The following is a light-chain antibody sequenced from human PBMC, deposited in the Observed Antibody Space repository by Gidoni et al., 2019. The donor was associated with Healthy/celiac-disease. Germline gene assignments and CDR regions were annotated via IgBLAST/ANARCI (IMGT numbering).Light chain of an antibody. J-gene: IGKJ2*02. CDR2: AAS. CDR1: QGISNS. CDR3: QQYYSTRWT. Sequence: DIQMTQSPSSLSAAVGDRVTITCRASQGISNSLAWYQQKPGKAPKLLLYAASRLESGVPSRFSGSGSGTDYTLTISSLQPEDFATYYCQQYYSTRWTFGQGTKLEIK. V-gene: IGKV1-NL1*01.